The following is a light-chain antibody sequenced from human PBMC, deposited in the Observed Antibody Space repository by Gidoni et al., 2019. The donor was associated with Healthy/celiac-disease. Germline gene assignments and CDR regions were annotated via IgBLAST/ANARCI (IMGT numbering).Light chain of an antibody. CDR3: QQYNNWPRT. Sequence: EIVMTQSPATLSVSPGERATLSCRASQSVSGNLAWYQQKLGQAPRLLIYGASARAVGIPARFSSSGSGTDFTLTISSLQSEDFAVYYCQQYNNWPRTFXQXTQVEIK. V-gene: IGKV3-15*01. CDR1: QSVSGN. CDR2: GAS. J-gene: IGKJ1*01.